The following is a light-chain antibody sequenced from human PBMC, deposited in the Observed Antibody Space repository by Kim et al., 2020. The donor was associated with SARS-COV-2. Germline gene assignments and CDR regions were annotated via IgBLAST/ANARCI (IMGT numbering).Light chain of an antibody. V-gene: IGKV1-27*01. J-gene: IGKJ4*01. CDR1: QGISNY. Sequence: SVGDRVTITCRASQGISNYLAWYQQKPGKVPKLLIYAASALQSGVPSRFSGSGSGTDFTLTISSLQPEDVATYYCQKYNSAPPLTFGGGTKVDIK. CDR3: QKYNSAPPLT. CDR2: AAS.